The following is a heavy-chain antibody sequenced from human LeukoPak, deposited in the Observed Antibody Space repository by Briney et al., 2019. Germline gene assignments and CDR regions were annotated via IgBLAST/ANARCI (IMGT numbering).Heavy chain of an antibody. J-gene: IGHJ1*01. CDR2: ISTYSGVS. Sequence: VSVKVSCQASDYTFTSYGISWVRQAPGQGLEWMGWISTYSGVSDYAQNVQDRVTMTTDTSTSTAYMELRSLTSEDTAVYYCARAGKTAADTRYFRHWGQGNLVTVSS. D-gene: IGHD2-15*01. CDR1: DYTFTSYG. CDR3: ARAGKTAADTRYFRH. V-gene: IGHV1-18*01.